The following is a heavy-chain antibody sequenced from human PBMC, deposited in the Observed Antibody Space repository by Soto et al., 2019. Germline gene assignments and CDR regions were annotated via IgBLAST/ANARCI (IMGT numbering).Heavy chain of an antibody. V-gene: IGHV4-30-2*01. D-gene: IGHD3-3*01. CDR1: GGSISGGGYS. CDR3: ARSGEWFQEDY. CDR2: IYHSGST. J-gene: IGHJ4*02. Sequence: PSETLSLTCAVSGGSISGGGYSWSWIRQPPGKGLEWIGYIYHSGSTYYNPSLKSRVTISVDRSKNQFSLKLSSVTAADTAVYYCARSGEWFQEDYWGQGTLVTVSS.